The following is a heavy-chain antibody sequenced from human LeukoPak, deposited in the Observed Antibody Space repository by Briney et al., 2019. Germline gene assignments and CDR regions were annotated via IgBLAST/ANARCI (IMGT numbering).Heavy chain of an antibody. Sequence: GGSLRLSCAASGFSFRSYAMSWVRQAPGEGLEWVSAVSRSGDDTYYADSVRGRFTVSRDNSRNTLYLHMSSLRAEDTAVYYCTKEEGTNCGGDCYYYMDVWGKGTTVTVSS. CDR3: TKEEGTNCGGDCYYYMDV. CDR1: GFSFRSYA. D-gene: IGHD2-21*01. CDR2: VSRSGDDT. J-gene: IGHJ6*03. V-gene: IGHV3-23*01.